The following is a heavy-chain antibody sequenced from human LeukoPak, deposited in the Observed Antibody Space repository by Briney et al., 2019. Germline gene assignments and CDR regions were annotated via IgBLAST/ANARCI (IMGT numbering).Heavy chain of an antibody. CDR2: IQYDGIKK. D-gene: IGHD2-15*01. V-gene: IGHV3-30*02. J-gene: IGHJ4*02. CDR3: AKEGLNQRCSSVTCSATDY. Sequence: PGGSLRLSCEASGFMFSNYGMHWVRQAPGKGLVCVAFIQYDGIKKYYADSVKGRFTSSRDNSKHTLYLQMSSLRAEDTAVYHCAKEGLNQRCSSVTCSATDYWGQGNLVTVSS. CDR1: GFMFSNYG.